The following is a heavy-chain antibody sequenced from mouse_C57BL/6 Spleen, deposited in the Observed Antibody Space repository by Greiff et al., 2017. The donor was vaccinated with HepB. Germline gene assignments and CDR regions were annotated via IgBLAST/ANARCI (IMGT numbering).Heavy chain of an antibody. CDR3: ARDGAAQGAWFAY. D-gene: IGHD3-2*02. CDR1: GFTFSSYA. V-gene: IGHV5-4*01. Sequence: EVQRVESGGGLVKPGGSLKLSCAASGFTFSSYAMSWVRQTPEKRLEWVATISDGGSYTYYPDNVKGRFTISRDNAKNNLYLQMSHLKSEDTAMYYCARDGAAQGAWFAYWGQGTLVTVSA. CDR2: ISDGGSYT. J-gene: IGHJ3*01.